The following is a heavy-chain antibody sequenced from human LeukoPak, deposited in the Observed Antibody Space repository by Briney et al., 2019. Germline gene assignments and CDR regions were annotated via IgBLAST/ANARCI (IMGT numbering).Heavy chain of an antibody. CDR2: ISDTGHAI. CDR1: GFTFSDYS. D-gene: IGHD5-24*01. Sequence: PGGSLRLSCAASGFTFSDYSMDWVRQTPGGGLEWVSYISDTGHAIYYADSVKGRFIISRDNAKNSLYLQMNSLRAEDTAVYYCAKMSRDGYSYFDYWGQGTLVTVSS. V-gene: IGHV3-48*01. CDR3: AKMSRDGYSYFDY. J-gene: IGHJ4*02.